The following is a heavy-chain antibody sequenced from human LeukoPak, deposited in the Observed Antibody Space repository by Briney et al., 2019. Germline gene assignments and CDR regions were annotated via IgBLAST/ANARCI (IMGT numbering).Heavy chain of an antibody. D-gene: IGHD6-19*01. CDR1: GFTFSSYG. Sequence: PGGSLRLSCAASGFTFSSYGMHWVRQAPGKGLEWVAVISYDGSNKYYADSVKGRFTISRDNSKNALYLQMNSLRAEDTAVYYCAKPPGIAVAAYFDYWGQGTLVTVSS. J-gene: IGHJ4*02. CDR2: ISYDGSNK. V-gene: IGHV3-30*18. CDR3: AKPPGIAVAAYFDY.